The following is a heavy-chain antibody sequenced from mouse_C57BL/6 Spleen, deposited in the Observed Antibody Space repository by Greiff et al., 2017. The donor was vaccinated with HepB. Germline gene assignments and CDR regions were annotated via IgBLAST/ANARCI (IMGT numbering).Heavy chain of an antibody. CDR3: SRGSPYDSNWYFDV. Sequence: QVQLQQSGAELVRPGASVTLSCKASGYTFTDYEMHWVKQTPVHGLEWIGAIDPETGGTAYNQKFKGKAILTADKSSSTAYMELRSLTSEDSAVYYCSRGSPYDSNWYFDVWGTGTTVTVSS. CDR1: GYTFTDYE. J-gene: IGHJ1*03. D-gene: IGHD2-5*01. V-gene: IGHV1-15*01. CDR2: IDPETGGT.